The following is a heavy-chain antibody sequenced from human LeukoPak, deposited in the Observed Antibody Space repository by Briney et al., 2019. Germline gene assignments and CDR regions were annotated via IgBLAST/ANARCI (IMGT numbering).Heavy chain of an antibody. CDR1: GGTFSSYA. D-gene: IGHD2-2*01. J-gene: IGHJ4*02. Sequence: ASVKVSCKASGGTFSSYAISWVRQAPGQGLEWMGGIIPIFGTANYAQKFQGRVTITTDESTGTAYMELSSLRSEDTAVYYCASGLGYCSSTSCPAVDYWGQGTLVTVSS. CDR3: ASGLGYCSSTSCPAVDY. V-gene: IGHV1-69*05. CDR2: IIPIFGTA.